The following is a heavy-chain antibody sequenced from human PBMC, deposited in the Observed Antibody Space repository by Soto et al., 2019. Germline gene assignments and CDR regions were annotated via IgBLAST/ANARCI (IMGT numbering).Heavy chain of an antibody. V-gene: IGHV3-7*01. Sequence: EVQLVESGGGLVQPGGSLRLSCAASGFTFSSYWMSWVRQAPGKGLVWVANIKQDGSEKYNVDFVKGRFTISRDNAKNSLYLQMNSLRVEDTAVYYCARAYGSGSLSGYWGQGTLVTVSS. CDR3: ARAYGSGSLSGY. CDR1: GFTFSSYW. D-gene: IGHD3-10*01. CDR2: IKQDGSEK. J-gene: IGHJ4*02.